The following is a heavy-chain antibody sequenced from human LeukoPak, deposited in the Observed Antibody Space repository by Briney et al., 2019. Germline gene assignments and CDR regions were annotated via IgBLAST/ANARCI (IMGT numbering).Heavy chain of an antibody. V-gene: IGHV4-34*01. CDR2: INHSGST. CDR1: GGSFSGYY. D-gene: IGHD3-10*01. Sequence: PSETLSLTCAVYGGSFSGYYWSWICQPPGKGLEWIGEINHSGSTNYNPSLKSRVTISVDTSKNQFSLKLSSVTAADTAVYYCARDGRGLDYWGQGTLVTVSS. J-gene: IGHJ4*02. CDR3: ARDGRGLDY.